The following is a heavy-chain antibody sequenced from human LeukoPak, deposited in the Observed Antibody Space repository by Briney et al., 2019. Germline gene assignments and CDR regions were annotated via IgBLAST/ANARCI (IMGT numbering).Heavy chain of an antibody. V-gene: IGHV4-59*11. CDR2: IYYTGST. D-gene: IGHD1-1*01. J-gene: IGHJ4*02. CDR3: ARTGNGGR. Sequence: SETHPLSCTVSGGSISSHYWSWIRQPPGKGLEWIRYIYYTGSTKYNPSLKSRVTISVDMSKTQFSLKVRSVTAADTAVYYCARTGNGGRWDEGTLVTVSS. CDR1: GGSISSHY.